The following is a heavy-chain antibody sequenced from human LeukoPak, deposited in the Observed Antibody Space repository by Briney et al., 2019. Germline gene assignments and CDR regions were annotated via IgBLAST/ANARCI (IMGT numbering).Heavy chain of an antibody. CDR1: GFTVSSNY. CDR3: ARRLYGDYLTDRYYGMDV. V-gene: IGHV3-53*01. D-gene: IGHD4-17*01. CDR2: IYSGGRT. Sequence: GGSLRLSCAASGFTVSSNYMSWVRQAPGKGLEWVSVIYSGGRTCYADSVKGRFAISRDNSKNTLYLQMNSLTAEDTAVYYCARRLYGDYLTDRYYGMDVWGQGTTVTVSS. J-gene: IGHJ6*02.